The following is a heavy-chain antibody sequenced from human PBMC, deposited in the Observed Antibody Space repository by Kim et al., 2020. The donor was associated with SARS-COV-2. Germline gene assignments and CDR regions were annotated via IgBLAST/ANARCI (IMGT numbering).Heavy chain of an antibody. Sequence: SETLSLTCTVSGGSISSGGYYWSWIRQHPGKGLEWIGYIYYSGSTYYNPSLKSRVTISVDTSKNQFSLKLSSVTAADTAVYYCARGCIVVVVAAEGWLSNWFDPWGQGTLVTVSS. CDR3: ARGCIVVVVAAEGWLSNWFDP. CDR2: IYYSGST. D-gene: IGHD2-15*01. V-gene: IGHV4-31*03. J-gene: IGHJ5*02. CDR1: GGSISSGGYY.